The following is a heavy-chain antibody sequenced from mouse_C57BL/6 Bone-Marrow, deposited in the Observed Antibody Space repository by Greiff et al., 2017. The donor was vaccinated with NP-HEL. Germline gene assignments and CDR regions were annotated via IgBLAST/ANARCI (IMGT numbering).Heavy chain of an antibody. J-gene: IGHJ3*01. V-gene: IGHV2-4*01. CDR2: IWSGGST. D-gene: IGHD1-1*01. Sequence: VQLQQSGPGLVQPSQSLSITCTVSGFSLTSYGVHWVRQPPGKGLEWLGVIWSGGSTDYNAAFISRLSISKDNSKSQVFFKMNSLQADDTAIYYCANYGSSSPWFAYWGQGTLVTVSA. CDR3: ANYGSSSPWFAY. CDR1: GFSLTSYG.